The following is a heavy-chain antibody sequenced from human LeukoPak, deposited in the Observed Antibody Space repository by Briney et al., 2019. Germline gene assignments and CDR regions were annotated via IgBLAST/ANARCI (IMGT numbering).Heavy chain of an antibody. CDR2: FDPEDGET. CDR3: ATVGYSYGYFFDY. J-gene: IGHJ4*02. V-gene: IGHV1-24*01. Sequence: GASVKVSCKVSGYTLTELSMHWVRQAPGKGLEWMGGFDPEDGETIYAQKFQGRVTMTEDTSTDTAYMELSSLRSEDTAVHYCATVGYSYGYFFDYWGQGTLVTVSS. D-gene: IGHD5-18*01. CDR1: GYTLTELS.